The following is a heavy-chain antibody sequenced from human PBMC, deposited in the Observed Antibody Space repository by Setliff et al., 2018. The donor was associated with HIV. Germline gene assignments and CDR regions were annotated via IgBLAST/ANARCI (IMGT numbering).Heavy chain of an antibody. V-gene: IGHV3-33*08. D-gene: IGHD2-15*01. CDR1: GYSFSNYG. J-gene: IGHJ4*02. Sequence: GGSLRLSCAASGYSFSNYGMHWVRQAPGKGLEWVAVIWNDESKEDYADSVKGRFTISRDTSKNTLYLQMNSLTVEDTAIYYCARGPDCSGGSCYLGFDYWGQGTLVTVSS. CDR3: ARGPDCSGGSCYLGFDY. CDR2: IWNDESKE.